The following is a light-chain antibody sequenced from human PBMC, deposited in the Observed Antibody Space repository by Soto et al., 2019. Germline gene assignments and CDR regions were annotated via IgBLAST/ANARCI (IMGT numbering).Light chain of an antibody. CDR1: SSNIGSNY. V-gene: IGLV1-44*01. CDR2: TDS. CDR3: AAWDDSLNGPV. J-gene: IGLJ2*01. Sequence: QSVLTQPPSASGTPGQRVTISCSGSSSNIGSNYVYWYQQLPGTAPKLLVYTDSQRPSGVPDRFSGSKSGTSASLAISGLQPEDEAEYYCAAWDDSLNGPVFGGGTKLTVL.